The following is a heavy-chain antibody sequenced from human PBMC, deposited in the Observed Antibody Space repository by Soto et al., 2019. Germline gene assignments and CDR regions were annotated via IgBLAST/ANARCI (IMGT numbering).Heavy chain of an antibody. J-gene: IGHJ4*02. V-gene: IGHV4-39*01. CDR3: ARRYSSSSRYFDY. CDR1: GGSISSSSYY. D-gene: IGHD6-6*01. Sequence: ESLSLACPVSGGSISSSSYYWGWIREPPGKGLEWIGSIYCSGSTYYNPSLKSRVTISVDTSKNQFSLKLSSVTAADTAVYYCARRYSSSSRYFDYWGQGTLVTVSS. CDR2: IYCSGST.